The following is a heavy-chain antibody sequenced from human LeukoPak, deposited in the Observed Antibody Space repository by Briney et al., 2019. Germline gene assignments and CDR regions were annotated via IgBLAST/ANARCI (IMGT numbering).Heavy chain of an antibody. CDR3: ASMGRGSSGDDAFDI. J-gene: IGHJ3*02. V-gene: IGHV3-21*01. CDR1: GFTFSSYE. CDR2: ISSSSSYI. D-gene: IGHD6-6*01. Sequence: PGGSLRLSGAASGFTFSSYEMNWVRQAPGKGLEWVSSISSSSSYIYYADSVKGRFTISRDNAKNSLYLQMNSLRAEDTAVYYCASMGRGSSGDDAFDIWGQGTMVTVSS.